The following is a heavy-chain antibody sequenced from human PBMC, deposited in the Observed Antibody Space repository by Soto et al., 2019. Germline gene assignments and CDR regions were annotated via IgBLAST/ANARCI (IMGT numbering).Heavy chain of an antibody. CDR3: ARDWGPYWFDS. Sequence: PSETLSLTCAVSGYSISSGYYWGWIRQPPGKGLEWIGSIYHSGSTYYNPSLKSRVTISVDTSKNQFSLKLSSVTAADTAVYYCARDWGPYWFDSWGQGILVTVSS. CDR1: GYSISSGYY. D-gene: IGHD3-16*01. CDR2: IYHSGST. J-gene: IGHJ5*01. V-gene: IGHV4-38-2*02.